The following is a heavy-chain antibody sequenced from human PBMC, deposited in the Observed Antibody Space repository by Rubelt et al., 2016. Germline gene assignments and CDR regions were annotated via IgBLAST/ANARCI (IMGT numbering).Heavy chain of an antibody. J-gene: IGHJ4*02. CDR3: ARRYCSGDSCSTVDY. Sequence: QVQLQQWGAGLLKPSETLSLTCAVYGESFSDHYWTWIRQPPGKGLEWIGEVNHRGSTNYNASLKSRVTISADTSKNQFSLKGRSGTAADTGVDYWARRYCSGDSCSTVDYWGQGTLVTVSS. V-gene: IGHV4-34*01. CDR2: VNHRGST. CDR1: GESFSDHY. D-gene: IGHD2-15*01.